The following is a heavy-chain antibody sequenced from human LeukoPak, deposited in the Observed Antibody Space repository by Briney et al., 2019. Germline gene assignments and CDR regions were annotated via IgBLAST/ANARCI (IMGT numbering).Heavy chain of an antibody. CDR1: GFTFSSYS. D-gene: IGHD6-19*01. CDR3: AKGSSVWSKHFLDY. CDR2: IKQDGSET. Sequence: GGSLRLSCAASGFTFSSYSMNWVRQAPGKGLEWVANIKQDGSETYFVDSVKGRFTISRDNARNSLDLQMNSLRAEDTAVYYCAKGSSVWSKHFLDYWGLGTLVTVSS. J-gene: IGHJ4*02. V-gene: IGHV3-7*01.